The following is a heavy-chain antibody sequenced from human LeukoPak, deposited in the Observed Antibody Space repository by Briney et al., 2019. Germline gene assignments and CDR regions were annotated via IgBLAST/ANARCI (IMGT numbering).Heavy chain of an antibody. CDR2: INPNSGGT. CDR3: ARDAHLIGSAMDV. J-gene: IGHJ6*04. CDR1: GYTFTGYY. V-gene: IGHV1-2*02. Sequence: ASVKVSCKASGYTFTGYYMHWVRQAPGQGLEWMGWINPNSGGTNYAQKFQGRVTMTRDTSISTAYMELSRLRSDDTAVYYCARDAHLIGSAMDVWGKGTTVTISS. D-gene: IGHD3-10*01.